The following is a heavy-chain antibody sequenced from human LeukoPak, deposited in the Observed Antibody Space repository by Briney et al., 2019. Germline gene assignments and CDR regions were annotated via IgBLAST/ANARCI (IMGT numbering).Heavy chain of an antibody. J-gene: IGHJ3*02. CDR1: GFTFDDYA. D-gene: IGHD6-19*01. CDR2: ISGDGGSA. Sequence: GGSLRLSCAASGFTFDDYAMHWVRQAPGKGLEWVSLISGDGGSAYYADTVQGRFTISRDNAKHSLYLQMNSLRAEDMALYYCATSNLWLVGRAAFDIWGQGTMVTVSS. CDR3: ATSNLWLVGRAAFDI. V-gene: IGHV3-43*02.